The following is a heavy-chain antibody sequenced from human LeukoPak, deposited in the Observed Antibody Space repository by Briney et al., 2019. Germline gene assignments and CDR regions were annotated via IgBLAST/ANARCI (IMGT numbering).Heavy chain of an antibody. J-gene: IGHJ6*02. Sequence: ASVKVSCKVSGYTFTSYAMHWVRQAPGQRLEWMGWINAGNGNTKYSQKFQGRVTITRDTSASTAYMELSSLRSEDTAVYYCARDGEDDFWSGPRLTYYYGMDVWGQGTTVTVSS. D-gene: IGHD3-3*01. V-gene: IGHV1-3*01. CDR3: ARDGEDDFWSGPRLTYYYGMDV. CDR2: INAGNGNT. CDR1: GYTFTSYA.